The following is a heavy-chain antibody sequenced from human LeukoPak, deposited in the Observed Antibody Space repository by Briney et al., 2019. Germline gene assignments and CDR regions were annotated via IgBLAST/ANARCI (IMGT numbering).Heavy chain of an antibody. D-gene: IGHD3-10*01. Sequence: SETLSLTCAVYGGSFSGYYWSWIRQPPGKGLEWIGEINHSGSTNYNPSLKSRVTISVDTSKNQFSLKLSSVTAADTAVYYCARLPFTYCYGSGTNQDAFDIWGQGTMVTVSS. CDR1: GGSFSGYY. CDR3: ARLPFTYCYGSGTNQDAFDI. V-gene: IGHV4-34*01. J-gene: IGHJ3*02. CDR2: INHSGST.